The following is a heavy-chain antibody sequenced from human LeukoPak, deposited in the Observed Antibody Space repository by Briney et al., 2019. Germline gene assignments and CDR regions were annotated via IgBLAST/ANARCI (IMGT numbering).Heavy chain of an antibody. CDR2: INHSGST. D-gene: IGHD3-22*01. CDR3: AGARPAYYDSSGYYYL. J-gene: IGHJ4*02. V-gene: IGHV4-34*01. Sequence: SETLSLTCAVYGGSFSGYYWSWIRQPPGKGLEWIGEINHSGSTNYNPSLKSRVTISVDTSKNQFSLKLSSVTAADTAVYYCAGARPAYYDSSGYYYLWGQGTLVTVSS. CDR1: GGSFSGYY.